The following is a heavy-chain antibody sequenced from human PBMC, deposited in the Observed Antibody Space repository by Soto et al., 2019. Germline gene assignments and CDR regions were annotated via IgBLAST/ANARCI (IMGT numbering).Heavy chain of an antibody. J-gene: IGHJ5*02. CDR1: GGSISSSNW. CDR3: ARADYDSSGYHLDP. V-gene: IGHV4-4*02. Sequence: SETLSLTCAASGGSISSSNWWSWVRQPPGKGLEWIGEIYHSWSTNYNPSLKSRVTISVDKSKNQFSLKLSSVTAADTAVYYCARADYDSSGYHLDPWGKGTLVT. CDR2: IYHSWST. D-gene: IGHD3-22*01.